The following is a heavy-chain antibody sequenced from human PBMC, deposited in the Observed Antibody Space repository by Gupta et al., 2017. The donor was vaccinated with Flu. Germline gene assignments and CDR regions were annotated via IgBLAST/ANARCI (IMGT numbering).Heavy chain of an antibody. J-gene: IGHJ6*02. Sequence: EVQLLESGGGLVQPGGSLRLSCAASGFTFSSYAMRWVRQAPGKGLEWVSAISGSGGSTYYADSVKGRFTISRDNSKNTLYLQMNSLRAEDTAVYYCANHRATMIASPNSGMDVWGQGTTVTVSS. D-gene: IGHD3-22*01. CDR2: ISGSGGST. CDR1: GFTFSSYA. CDR3: ANHRATMIASPNSGMDV. V-gene: IGHV3-23*01.